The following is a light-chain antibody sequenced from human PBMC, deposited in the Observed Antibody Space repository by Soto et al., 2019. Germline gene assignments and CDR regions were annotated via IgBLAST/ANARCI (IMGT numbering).Light chain of an antibody. CDR1: QSVNSY. Sequence: EIVLTQSPGTLSLSPGERATLSCRASQSVNSYLAWYQQKPGQAPRLLIYGASSRATGIPDRFSGSGSGTDFTLTFSRLDPEDFAVYYCQQYNNWPPITFGQGTRLEIK. CDR3: QQYNNWPPIT. CDR2: GAS. J-gene: IGKJ5*01. V-gene: IGKV3-20*01.